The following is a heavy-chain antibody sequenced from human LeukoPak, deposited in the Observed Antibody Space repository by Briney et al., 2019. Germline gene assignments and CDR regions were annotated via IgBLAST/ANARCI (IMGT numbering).Heavy chain of an antibody. CDR1: GYTFTSYD. V-gene: IGHV1-8*03. Sequence: ASVKVSCKASGYTFTSYDINWVRQATGQGLEWMGWMNPNSGNTGYAQKFQGRVTITRNTSISTAYMELSSLRSEDTAVYYCAREPFYFETSDLQGTFDMWGQGTMVTVSS. D-gene: IGHD3-22*01. J-gene: IGHJ3*02. CDR3: AREPFYFETSDLQGTFDM. CDR2: MNPNSGNT.